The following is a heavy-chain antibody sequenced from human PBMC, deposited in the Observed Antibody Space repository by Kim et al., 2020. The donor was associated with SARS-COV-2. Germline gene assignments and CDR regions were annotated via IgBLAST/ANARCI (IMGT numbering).Heavy chain of an antibody. CDR1: GFTFSSYW. D-gene: IGHD3-9*01. V-gene: IGHV3-7*01. CDR3: ATYYDILTGYYRLDY. Sequence: GGSLRLSCAASGFTFSSYWMSWVRQAPGKGLEWVANIKQDGSEKYYVDSVKGRFTISRDNAKNSLYLQMNSLRAEDTAVYYCATYYDILTGYYRLDYWGQGTLVTVSS. CDR2: IKQDGSEK. J-gene: IGHJ4*02.